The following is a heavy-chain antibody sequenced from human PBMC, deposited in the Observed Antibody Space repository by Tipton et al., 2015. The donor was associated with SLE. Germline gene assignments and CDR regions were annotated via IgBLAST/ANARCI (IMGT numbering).Heavy chain of an antibody. Sequence: TLSLTCSVSGDSITSYYWSWFRQSTGRGLEWIGRVYSSGSANYNPALISRVSMSVDISKNQFFLTLRSVTAADTAVYFCARGDVDWGQGTLVIVSS. CDR1: GDSITSYY. J-gene: IGHJ4*02. V-gene: IGHV4-4*07. CDR3: ARGDVD. CDR2: VYSSGSA. D-gene: IGHD5-24*01.